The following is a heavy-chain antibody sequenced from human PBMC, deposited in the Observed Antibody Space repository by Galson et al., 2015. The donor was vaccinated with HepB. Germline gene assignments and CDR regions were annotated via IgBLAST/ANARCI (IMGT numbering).Heavy chain of an antibody. V-gene: IGHV3-30*09. J-gene: IGHJ4*02. CDR1: GFTFSNYA. Sequence: SLRLSCAASGFTFSNYAMHWVRQAPGKGREWVAFTLYDGSNKYSADSVKGRFGISRDNSKNTLYLQMNSLRAEDTAVYYCARGLSIFDSRGYRNDYWGQGTLVTVSS. CDR3: ARGLSIFDSRGYRNDY. D-gene: IGHD3-22*01. CDR2: TLYDGSNK.